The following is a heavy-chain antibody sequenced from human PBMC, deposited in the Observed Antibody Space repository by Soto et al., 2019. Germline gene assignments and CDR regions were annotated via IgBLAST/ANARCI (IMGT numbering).Heavy chain of an antibody. CDR1: GGSFSGYY. J-gene: IGHJ6*03. D-gene: IGHD3-9*01. CDR3: ARVHFDWLFLYYYYYMDV. CDR2: INHSGST. V-gene: IGHV4-34*01. Sequence: SETLSLTCAVYGGSFSGYYWSWIRQPPGKGLEWIGEINHSGSTNYNPSLKSRVTISVDTSKNQFSLKLSSVTAADTAVYYCARVHFDWLFLYYYYYMDVWGKGTTVTVSS.